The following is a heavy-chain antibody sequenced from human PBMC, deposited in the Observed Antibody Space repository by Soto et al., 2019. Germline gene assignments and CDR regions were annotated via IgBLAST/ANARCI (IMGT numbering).Heavy chain of an antibody. V-gene: IGHV3-11*01. Sequence: PGGSLRLSCAASGFTFSDYYMSWIRQAPGKGLEWVSYISSSGSTIYYADSVKGRFTISRDNAKNSLYLQMNSLRAEDTAVYYCARSRVVAADPLYDAFDIRGQGTTVTVSS. J-gene: IGHJ3*02. CDR1: GFTFSDYY. D-gene: IGHD2-15*01. CDR2: ISSSGSTI. CDR3: ARSRVVAADPLYDAFDI.